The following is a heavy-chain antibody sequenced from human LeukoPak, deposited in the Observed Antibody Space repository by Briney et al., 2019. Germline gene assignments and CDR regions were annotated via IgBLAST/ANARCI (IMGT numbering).Heavy chain of an antibody. V-gene: IGHV3-23*01. Sequence: GGSLRLSCAASGFTFSSFAMSWVRQAPGTGLEWVSAITGSGSPTNYADSVRGRFTISRDNSKNTLSLQMNSLRAEDTAVYYCAKREGYSSGYFDYWGQGTLVTVSS. D-gene: IGHD6-19*01. CDR2: ITGSGSPT. CDR1: GFTFSSFA. CDR3: AKREGYSSGYFDY. J-gene: IGHJ4*02.